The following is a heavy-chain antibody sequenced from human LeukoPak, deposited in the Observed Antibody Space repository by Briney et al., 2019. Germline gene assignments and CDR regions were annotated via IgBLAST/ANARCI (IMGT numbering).Heavy chain of an antibody. Sequence: RSGGSLRLSCAASGFTFRNYGMSWVRQAPGKGLEWVSAISGSGGSTYNADSVKGRFTISRDNSKNTLYLQMNSLRAEDTAVYYCAKALKVVAGSGPVDYYYYMDVWGKGTTVTVSS. V-gene: IGHV3-23*01. CDR2: ISGSGGST. CDR3: AKALKVVAGSGPVDYYYYMDV. D-gene: IGHD6-19*01. J-gene: IGHJ6*03. CDR1: GFTFRNYG.